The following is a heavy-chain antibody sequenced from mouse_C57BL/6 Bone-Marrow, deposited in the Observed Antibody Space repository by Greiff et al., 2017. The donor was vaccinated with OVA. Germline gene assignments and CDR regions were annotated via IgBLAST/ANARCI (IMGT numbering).Heavy chain of an antibody. D-gene: IGHD3-2*02. V-gene: IGHV1-80*01. CDR3: ASRLRMDY. CDR2: IYPGDGDT. CDR1: GYAFSSYW. J-gene: IGHJ4*01. Sequence: VKLVESGAELVKPGASVKISCKASGYAFSSYWMNWVKQRPGKGLEWIGQIYPGDGDTNYNGKFKGKATLTADKSSSTAYMQLSSLTSEDSAVYFCASRLRMDYWGQGTSVTVSS.